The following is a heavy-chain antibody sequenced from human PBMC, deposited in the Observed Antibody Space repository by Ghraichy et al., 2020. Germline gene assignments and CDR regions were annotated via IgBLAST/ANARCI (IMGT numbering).Heavy chain of an antibody. D-gene: IGHD4-11*01. CDR1: GFTFSDYY. CDR3: ARGVSNSNWFDP. J-gene: IGHJ5*02. CDR2: ISSSGSTI. Sequence: GESLNISCAASGFTFSDYYMSWIRQAPGKGLEWVSYISSSGSTIYYADSVKGRFTISRDKAKNSLYLQMNSLRAEDTAVYYCARGVSNSNWFDPWGQGTLVTVSS. V-gene: IGHV3-11*01.